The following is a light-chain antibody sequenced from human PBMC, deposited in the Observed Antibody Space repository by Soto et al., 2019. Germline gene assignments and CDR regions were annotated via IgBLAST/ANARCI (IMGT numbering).Light chain of an antibody. CDR1: QTVINW. CDR2: KAS. CDR3: QQYNEIPWT. Sequence: DIPMTQSPSTLSASLGDRVTITCRASQTVINWLAWYQKKPGIPPKLLIYKASRLEGGVPSRFSGSGSETEFTLTVSGLQPDDFATYYCQQYNEIPWTFGQGTKVEIK. V-gene: IGKV1-5*03. J-gene: IGKJ1*01.